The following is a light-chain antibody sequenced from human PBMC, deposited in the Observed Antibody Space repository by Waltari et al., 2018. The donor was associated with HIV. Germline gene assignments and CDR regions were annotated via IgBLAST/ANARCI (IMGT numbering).Light chain of an antibody. CDR2: DVS. CDR3: SSYTSSSPYA. Sequence: GSHGQSITISCTGTRSDVVGYTYVSWYQQHPGKAPKLMIYDVSNRPSGVSNRFSGSKSGNTASLTISGLQAEDEADYYCSSYTSSSPYAFGTGTKVTVL. V-gene: IGLV2-14*03. J-gene: IGLJ1*01. CDR1: RSDVVGYTY.